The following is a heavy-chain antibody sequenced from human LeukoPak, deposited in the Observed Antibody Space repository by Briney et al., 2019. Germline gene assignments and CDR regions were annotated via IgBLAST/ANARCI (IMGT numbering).Heavy chain of an antibody. J-gene: IGHJ4*02. D-gene: IGHD3-22*01. Sequence: GGSLRLSCAASGFTFSSYGMSWVRQAPGKGLEWVSAISGSGGSTYYADSVKGRFTISRDNSKNTLYLQMNSLRAEDTAVYYCARCYYYDSSGYLDYWGQGTLVTVSS. CDR3: ARCYYYDSSGYLDY. CDR2: ISGSGGST. CDR1: GFTFSSYG. V-gene: IGHV3-23*01.